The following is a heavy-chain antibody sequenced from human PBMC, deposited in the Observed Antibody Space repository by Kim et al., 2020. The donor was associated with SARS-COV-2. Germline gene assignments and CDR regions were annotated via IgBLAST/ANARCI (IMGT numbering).Heavy chain of an antibody. Sequence: GGSLRLSCAASGFTFSSYAMSWVRQAPGKGLEWVSAISGSGGSTYYADSVKGRFTISRDNSKNTLYLQMNSLRAEDTAVYYCAKSSSSWSELYYYYGMDVWGQGTTVTVSS. CDR1: GFTFSSYA. CDR3: AKSSSSWSELYYYYGMDV. J-gene: IGHJ6*02. V-gene: IGHV3-23*01. CDR2: ISGSGGST. D-gene: IGHD6-13*01.